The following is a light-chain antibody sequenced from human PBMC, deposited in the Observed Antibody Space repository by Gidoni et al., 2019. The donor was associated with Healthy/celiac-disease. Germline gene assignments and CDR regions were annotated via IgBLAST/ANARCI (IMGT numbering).Light chain of an antibody. V-gene: IGKV1-39*01. CDR2: DAS. Sequence: DIQMTTSPSSLSASVGDRVTITGRASQSISSYLNWYQQKPGIAPKLLIYDASSLQSGVPSRFSGRGSGTDFTLTISSLQPEDFATHYRQQSYSTPFTFGPGTKVDIK. CDR3: QQSYSTPFT. J-gene: IGKJ3*01. CDR1: QSISSY.